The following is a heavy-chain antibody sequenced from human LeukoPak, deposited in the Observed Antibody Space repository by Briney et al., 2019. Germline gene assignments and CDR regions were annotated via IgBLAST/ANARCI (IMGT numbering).Heavy chain of an antibody. J-gene: IGHJ6*03. D-gene: IGHD6-13*01. CDR3: ARGRGSSWFYMDV. CDR1: GYRFTGYY. V-gene: IGHV1-2*06. Sequence: ASVKVSCKASGYRFTGYYMHWVRQAPGQGLEWMGRIHPNSGGTNYAQKFRGRVTMTRDTSISTAYMEISSLISDDTAVYYCARGRGSSWFYMDVWGKGTTVTVSS. CDR2: IHPNSGGT.